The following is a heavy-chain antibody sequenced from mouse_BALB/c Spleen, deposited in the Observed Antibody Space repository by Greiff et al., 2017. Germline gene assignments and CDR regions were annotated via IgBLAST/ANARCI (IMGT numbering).Heavy chain of an antibody. CDR3: ASHGYDDYAMDY. CDR1: GFTFSDYY. Sequence: EVQLVESGGGLVKPGGSLKLSCAASGFTFSDYYMYWVRQTPEKRLEWVATISDGGSYTYYPDSVKGRFTISRDNAKNNLYLQMSSLKSEDTAMYYCASHGYDDYAMDYWGQGTSVTVSS. CDR2: ISDGGSYT. V-gene: IGHV5-4*02. J-gene: IGHJ4*01. D-gene: IGHD2-2*01.